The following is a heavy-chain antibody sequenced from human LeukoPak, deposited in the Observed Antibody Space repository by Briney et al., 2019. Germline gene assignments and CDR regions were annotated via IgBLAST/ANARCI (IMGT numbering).Heavy chain of an antibody. V-gene: IGHV4-39*01. J-gene: IGHJ3*02. D-gene: IGHD5-18*01. CDR3: KGYSYAFDI. Sequence: SETLSLTCTVSGGPISRSSYYWGWIRQPPGKGLEWIGAIYYSGITYYNPSLKSRVTISVDTSKNQFSLKLNSVTAADTAVYYCKGYSYAFDIRGQGTMVTVSS. CDR2: IYYSGIT. CDR1: GGPISRSSYY.